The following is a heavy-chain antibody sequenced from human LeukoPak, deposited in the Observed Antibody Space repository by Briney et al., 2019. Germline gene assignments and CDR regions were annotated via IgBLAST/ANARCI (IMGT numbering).Heavy chain of an antibody. CDR2: ISAYNGNT. V-gene: IGHV1-18*01. Sequence: ASVKVSCKASGYTFTSYGISWVRQAPGQGLEWMGWISAYNGNTNYAQKLQGRVTMTTDTSTSTAYMELRSLRSDDTAVYYCARVPPVFSSSWYGTTDYWGQGTLVTVSS. CDR1: GYTFTSYG. J-gene: IGHJ4*02. D-gene: IGHD6-13*01. CDR3: ARVPPVFSSSWYGTTDY.